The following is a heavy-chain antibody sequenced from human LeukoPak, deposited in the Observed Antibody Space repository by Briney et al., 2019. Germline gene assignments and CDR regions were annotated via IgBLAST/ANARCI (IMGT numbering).Heavy chain of an antibody. J-gene: IGHJ4*02. V-gene: IGHV3-11*01. Sequence: PGGSLRLSCAASGFTFSDSSMSWFRQTPGKGLEWLSYIGRSGDTIHYADSVKGRFTISRDNAKNSAFLQLKSLRVEDTAVYYCARGSSVGYYWGQGTRVTVSS. CDR3: ARGSSVGYY. CDR1: GFTFSDSS. CDR2: IGRSGDTI. D-gene: IGHD2-15*01.